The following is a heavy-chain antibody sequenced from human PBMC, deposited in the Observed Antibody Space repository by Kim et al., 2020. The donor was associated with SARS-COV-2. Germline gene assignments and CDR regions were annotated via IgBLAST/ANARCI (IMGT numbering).Heavy chain of an antibody. Sequence: YADAVKDRFTISRGNAKNSLYLQMNSLRAEDTAVYYCARDSVGATSKFDYWGQGTLVTVSS. D-gene: IGHD1-26*01. J-gene: IGHJ4*02. V-gene: IGHV3-21*01. CDR3: ARDSVGATSKFDY.